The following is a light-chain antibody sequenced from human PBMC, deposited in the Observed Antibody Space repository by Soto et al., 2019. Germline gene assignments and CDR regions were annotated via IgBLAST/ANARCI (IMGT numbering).Light chain of an antibody. CDR3: QSYDSSLSGSRV. CDR1: NSNIGAGYD. J-gene: IGLJ3*02. V-gene: IGLV1-40*01. CDR2: ANI. Sequence: QSVLTQPPSVSGAPGQRVSISCTGSNSNIGAGYDVNWYQQLPGTAPKLLIYANIDRPSGVPDRFSGSKSGASAFLVITGLQAEDEAADYCQSYDSSLSGSRVFGGGTKVTVL.